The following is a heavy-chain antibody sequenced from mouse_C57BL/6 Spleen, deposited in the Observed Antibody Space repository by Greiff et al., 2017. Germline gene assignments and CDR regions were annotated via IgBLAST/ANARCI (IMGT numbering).Heavy chain of an antibody. D-gene: IGHD2-1*01. CDR3: ARNPYGNYPYYFDY. CDR2: LWSGGST. J-gene: IGHJ2*01. Sequence: VQLQQSGPGLVQPSQSLSITCTVSGFSLTSYGVHWVRQSPGKGLEWLGVLWSGGSTDYNAAFISRLSISKDNSKSQVFFKMNSLQADDTAIYYCARNPYGNYPYYFDYWGQGTTLTVSS. CDR1: GFSLTSYG. V-gene: IGHV2-2*01.